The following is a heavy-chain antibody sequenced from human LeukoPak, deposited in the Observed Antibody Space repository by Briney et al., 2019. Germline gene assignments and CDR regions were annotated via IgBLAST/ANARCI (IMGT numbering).Heavy chain of an antibody. CDR1: GYTFTGYF. D-gene: IGHD4-23*01. Sequence: GASVKVSCKASGYTFTGYFMHWVRQAPGQGLEWMGWINPNSGGTNYAQKLQGRVTMTTDTSTSTAYMELRSLRSDDTAVYYCAREAVAPRWYFDLWGRGTLVTVSS. J-gene: IGHJ2*01. CDR3: AREAVAPRWYFDL. V-gene: IGHV1-2*02. CDR2: INPNSGGT.